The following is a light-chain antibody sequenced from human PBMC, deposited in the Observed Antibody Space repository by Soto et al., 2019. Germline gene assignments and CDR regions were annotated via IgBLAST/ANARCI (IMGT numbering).Light chain of an antibody. CDR2: GAS. CDR3: QQYNNWPIT. Sequence: EIVMTQSPATLSVSPGERATPSCRASQSVSSNLAWYQQKPGQAPRLLIYGASTRATGIPARFSGSGSGTEFTLTISSLQSEDLAVYYCQQYNNWPITFGQGTRLEIK. CDR1: QSVSSN. V-gene: IGKV3-15*01. J-gene: IGKJ5*01.